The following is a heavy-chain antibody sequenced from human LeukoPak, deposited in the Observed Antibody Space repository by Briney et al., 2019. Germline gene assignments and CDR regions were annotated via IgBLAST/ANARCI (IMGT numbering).Heavy chain of an antibody. V-gene: IGHV4-34*01. CDR2: INHSGST. Sequence: SETLSLTCAVYGGSFSGYYWSWLRQPPGKGLEWIGEINHSGSTNYNPSLKSRVTISVDTSKNQFSLKLSSVTAADTAVYYGARVNPKYCSGGSCYPNFDYWGQGTLVTVSS. CDR1: GGSFSGYY. J-gene: IGHJ4*02. CDR3: ARVNPKYCSGGSCYPNFDY. D-gene: IGHD2-15*01.